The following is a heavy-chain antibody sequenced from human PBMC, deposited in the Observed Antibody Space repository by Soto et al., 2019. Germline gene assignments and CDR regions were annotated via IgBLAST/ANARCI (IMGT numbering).Heavy chain of an antibody. CDR3: LSGWPVI. J-gene: IGHJ4*02. V-gene: IGHV3-48*01. CDR2: ITSGGTTM. Sequence: EVQVVESGGDLVQPGGSLRLSCAASGFTFSTSKMHWVRQAPGKGLEWVSSITSGGTTMYYADSVKGRFTISRDDALNSLYLQMNSLRGEDTAVYYCLSGWPVIWGQGTLVTVSS. CDR1: GFTFSTSK.